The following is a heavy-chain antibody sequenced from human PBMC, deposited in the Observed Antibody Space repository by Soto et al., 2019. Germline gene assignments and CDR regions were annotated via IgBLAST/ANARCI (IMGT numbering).Heavy chain of an antibody. D-gene: IGHD3-9*01. V-gene: IGHV3-23*01. Sequence: GGSLRLSCAASGFTFSSYAMSWVRQAPGKGLEWVSAISGSGGSTYYADSVKGRFTISRDNSKNTLYLQMNSLRAEDTAVYYCAKGTDTIRYYYYYMDGWGKGTTVTVSS. CDR2: ISGSGGST. CDR3: AKGTDTIRYYYYYMDG. CDR1: GFTFSSYA. J-gene: IGHJ6*03.